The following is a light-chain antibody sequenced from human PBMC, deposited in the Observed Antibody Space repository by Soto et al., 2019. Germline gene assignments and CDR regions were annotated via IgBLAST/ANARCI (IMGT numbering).Light chain of an antibody. CDR3: GSWDSSLSAHV. V-gene: IGLV1-51*01. Sequence: QSVLTQPPSMSAAPGQKVTISCSGSSSNIGGNSVSWYQQLPGTAPKLLIYDDNKRPSGIPDRFSGSKSGTTATLGITGFQTGEEADYYCGSWDSSLSAHVFGTGTKATV. CDR1: SSNIGGNS. CDR2: DDN. J-gene: IGLJ1*01.